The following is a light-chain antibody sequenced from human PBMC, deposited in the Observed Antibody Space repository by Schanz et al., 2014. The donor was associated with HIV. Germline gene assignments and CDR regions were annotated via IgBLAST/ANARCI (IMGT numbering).Light chain of an antibody. CDR1: SSDVGGYNY. Sequence: QSALTQPPSASGSPGQSVTISCTGTSSDVGGYNYVSWYQQHPGKAPKIMIYEVSNRPSGVSNRFSGSKSGNTASLTISGLQAEDEADYFCQSFDSSLNGVVFGGGTKLTVL. CDR3: QSFDSSLNGVV. CDR2: EVS. J-gene: IGLJ2*01. V-gene: IGLV2-14*01.